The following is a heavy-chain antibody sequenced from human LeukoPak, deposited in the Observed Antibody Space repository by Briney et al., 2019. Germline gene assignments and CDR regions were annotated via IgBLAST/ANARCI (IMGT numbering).Heavy chain of an antibody. D-gene: IGHD1-26*01. V-gene: IGHV4-34*01. J-gene: IGHJ6*03. CDR2: INHSGST. Sequence: KPSETLSLTCAVYGGSFSGYYWSWIRQPPGKGLEWIGEINHSGSTNYNPSLKSRVTISVDTSKNQFSLKLSSVTAADTAVYYCARRGGSFFAGDHDHYYYYYMDVWGKGTTVTVSS. CDR3: ARRGGSFFAGDHDHYYYYYMDV. CDR1: GGSFSGYY.